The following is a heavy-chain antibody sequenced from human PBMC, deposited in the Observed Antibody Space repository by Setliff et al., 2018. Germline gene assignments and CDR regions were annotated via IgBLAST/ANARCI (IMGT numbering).Heavy chain of an antibody. CDR1: SGSFSGYY. J-gene: IGHJ6*03. D-gene: IGHD3-3*01. Sequence: PSETLSLTCAVYSGSFSGYYWSWIRQPPGKGLEWIGEINQSGSTNYNPSLKSRVTISVDTSKNQFSLKLSSVTAADTAVYYCARMSGFLYIDVWGKGTTVTVSS. V-gene: IGHV4-34*01. CDR2: INQSGST. CDR3: ARMSGFLYIDV.